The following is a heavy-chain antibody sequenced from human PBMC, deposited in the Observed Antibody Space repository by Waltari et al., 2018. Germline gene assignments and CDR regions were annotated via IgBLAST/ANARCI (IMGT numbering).Heavy chain of an antibody. J-gene: IGHJ4*02. V-gene: IGHV3-7*01. D-gene: IGHD6-13*01. CDR1: GFPLSSFW. CDR2: IKQDGSEK. Sequence: EVQLVESGGRVVQTGGTLRLSCAASGFPLSSFWVSWVRQAPGKGLEWVANIKQDGSEKYYVDSVKGRFTISRDNAKNSLYLQMNSLRAEDTAVYYCKSWYVYWGQGTLVIVSS. CDR3: KSWYVY.